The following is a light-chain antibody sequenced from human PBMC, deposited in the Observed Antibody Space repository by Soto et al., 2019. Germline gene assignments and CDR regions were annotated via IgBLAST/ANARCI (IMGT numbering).Light chain of an antibody. CDR1: SSDVGGYNY. V-gene: IGLV2-8*01. CDR2: EVS. J-gene: IGLJ2*01. Sequence: QSVLSQPPSASGSPGQSVTISCTGTSSDVGGYNYVSWYQQHPGKAPKLMIYEVSKRPSGVPDRFSGSKSGNTASLTVSGLQAEDDSDSYCSSYAGSNNVVFGGATKLTVL. CDR3: SSYAGSNNVV.